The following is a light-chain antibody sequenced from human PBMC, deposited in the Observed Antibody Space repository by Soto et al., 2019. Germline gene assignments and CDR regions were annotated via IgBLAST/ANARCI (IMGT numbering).Light chain of an antibody. CDR2: AAS. CDR1: QSIGTY. J-gene: IGKJ2*01. CDR3: QQSFTTPPT. Sequence: DIQMTQSPSSLSASVGDRVTITCRASQSIGTYLNWYLQKPGKAPQLLIHAASSLQTGVPSRFSGSGSGTEFTLAISSLQPEDFASFYCQQSFTTPPTFGHGTKLAIK. V-gene: IGKV1-39*01.